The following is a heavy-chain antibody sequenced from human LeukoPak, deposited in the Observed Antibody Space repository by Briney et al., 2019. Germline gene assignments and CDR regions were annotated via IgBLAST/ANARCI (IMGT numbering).Heavy chain of an antibody. CDR1: GFTFGSHN. CDR2: ITSSGDAT. V-gene: IGHV3-48*01. J-gene: IGHJ4*02. D-gene: IGHD2-21*01. Sequence: GGSLRLSCVASGFTFGSHNMNWVRQAPGKGLEWISYITSSGDATYYADSVKGRFIISRDNAKKSLFLQMNSLRGEDTAMYYCASLEVAFDYWGQGTLVTVSS. CDR3: ASLEVAFDY.